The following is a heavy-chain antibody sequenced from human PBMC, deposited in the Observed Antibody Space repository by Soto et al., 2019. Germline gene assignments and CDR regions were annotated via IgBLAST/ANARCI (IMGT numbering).Heavy chain of an antibody. D-gene: IGHD3-16*01. CDR2: IIPIFGTA. CDR3: ASRPPYTSGYSYGMDV. V-gene: IGHV1-69*06. Sequence: QVQLVQSGAEVKKPGSSVKVSCKASGGTFSSYAISWVRQAPGQGLEWMGGIIPIFGTANYAQKFQGRVTITADKSTSTAYMELRSLRSEDTAVYYCASRPPYTSGYSYGMDVWGQGTTVTVSS. CDR1: GGTFSSYA. J-gene: IGHJ6*02.